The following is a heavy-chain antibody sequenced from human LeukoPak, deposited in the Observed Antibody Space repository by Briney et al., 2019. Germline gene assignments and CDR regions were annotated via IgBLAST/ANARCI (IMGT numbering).Heavy chain of an antibody. D-gene: IGHD6-19*01. CDR1: GYTFTGYY. J-gene: IGHJ4*02. Sequence: ASVKVSCKASGYTFTGYYMHWVRQAPGQGLEWMGWINPNTGDTHYAQRFQGRVTMTRDTTINTAYMELNRLTSDDTDVYYCASYPRYSSSPPFDYWGQGTLVTVSS. V-gene: IGHV1-2*02. CDR2: INPNTGDT. CDR3: ASYPRYSSSPPFDY.